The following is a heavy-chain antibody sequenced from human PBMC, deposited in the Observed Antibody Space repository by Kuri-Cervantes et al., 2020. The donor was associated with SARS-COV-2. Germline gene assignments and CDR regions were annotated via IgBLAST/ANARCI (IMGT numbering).Heavy chain of an antibody. CDR1: GFTFSSYA. CDR2: ISYDGSNK. J-gene: IGHJ6*02. Sequence: GESLKISCAASGFTFSSYAMHWVRQAPGKGLEWEAVISYDGSNKYYADSVKGRFTISRDNSKNTLYLQMNSLRAEDTAVYYCAKSPFGFLEWFSGGMDVWGQGTMVTVSS. V-gene: IGHV3-30-3*02. CDR3: AKSPFGFLEWFSGGMDV. D-gene: IGHD3-3*01.